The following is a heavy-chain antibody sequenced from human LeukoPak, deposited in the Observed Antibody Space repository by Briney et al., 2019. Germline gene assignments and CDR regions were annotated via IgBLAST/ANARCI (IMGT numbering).Heavy chain of an antibody. CDR3: ATADSNCSGGSCYSSDY. CDR2: INPSGGST. CDR1: GYTFTSYY. V-gene: IGHV1-46*01. D-gene: IGHD2-15*01. J-gene: IGHJ4*02. Sequence: ASVKVSCKASGYTFTSYYMHWVRQAPGQGLEWMGIINPSGGSTSYAQKFQGRVTMTEDTSTDTAYMELSSLRSEDTAVYYCATADSNCSGGSCYSSDYWGQGTLVTVSS.